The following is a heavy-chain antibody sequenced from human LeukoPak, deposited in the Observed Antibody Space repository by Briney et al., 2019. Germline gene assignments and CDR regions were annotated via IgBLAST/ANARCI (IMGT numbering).Heavy chain of an antibody. J-gene: IGHJ3*02. Sequence: SETLSLTCTVSGGSISSGSYYWGWIRQPPGKGLEWIGSIYYTGSPYCNPSLKSRVTISVDTSKNQFSLKLSSVTAADTAVYYCASREVVVIDAFDIWGQGTMVTVSS. CDR3: ASREVVVIDAFDI. V-gene: IGHV4-39*01. CDR2: IYYTGSP. CDR1: GGSISSGSYY. D-gene: IGHD3-22*01.